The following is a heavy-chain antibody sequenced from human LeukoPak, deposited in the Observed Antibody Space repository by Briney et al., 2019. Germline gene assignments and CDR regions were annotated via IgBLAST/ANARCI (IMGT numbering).Heavy chain of an antibody. CDR3: ARDVSYDSSGDAFDI. D-gene: IGHD3-22*01. CDR1: GFTFSSYE. Sequence: PGGSLRLSCAASGFTFSSYEMNWVRQAPGKGLEWVSSVSTAGSFIYYADSVKGRFTISRDNAQNSLFLQMRSLRADDTAVYYCARDVSYDSSGDAFDIWGQGTKVTVSS. CDR2: VSTAGSFI. J-gene: IGHJ3*02. V-gene: IGHV3-48*03.